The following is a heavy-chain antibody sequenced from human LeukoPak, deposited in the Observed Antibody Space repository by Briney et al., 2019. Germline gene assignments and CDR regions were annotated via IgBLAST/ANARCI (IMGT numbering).Heavy chain of an antibody. Sequence: PGGSLRLSCAASGFTFDDYAMHWVRQAPGKGLEWVSGISWNSGSIGYADSVKGRFTISRDNAKNSLYLQMNSLRAEDTALYYCAKLGTYYDSSPTDYWGQGTLVTVSS. D-gene: IGHD3-22*01. V-gene: IGHV3-9*01. CDR2: ISWNSGSI. CDR3: AKLGTYYDSSPTDY. CDR1: GFTFDDYA. J-gene: IGHJ4*02.